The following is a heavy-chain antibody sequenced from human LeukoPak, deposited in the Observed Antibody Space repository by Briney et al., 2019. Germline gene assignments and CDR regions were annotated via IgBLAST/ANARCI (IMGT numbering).Heavy chain of an antibody. CDR2: IIPIFGTA. CDR3: ARSPSRYSYGYTNFDY. J-gene: IGHJ4*02. D-gene: IGHD5-18*01. CDR1: GGTFSSYA. Sequence: ASVKVSCKASGGTFSSYAISWVRQAPGQELEWMGGIIPIFGTANYAQKFQGRVTITADESTSTAYMELSSLRSEDTAVYYCARSPSRYSYGYTNFDYWGQGTLVTVSS. V-gene: IGHV1-69*13.